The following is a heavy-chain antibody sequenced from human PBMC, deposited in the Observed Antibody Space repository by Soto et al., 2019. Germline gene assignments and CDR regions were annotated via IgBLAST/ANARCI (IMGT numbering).Heavy chain of an antibody. CDR1: GFSLSTSGVG. V-gene: IGHV2-5*02. D-gene: IGHD2-8*01. CDR2: IYWDDDK. CDR3: ARTKVIVLMVYGALDWFDP. Sequence: SGPTLVNPTQTLTLTCTFSGFSLSTSGVGVGWTRQPPGKALEWLALIYWDDDKRYSPSLKSRLTITKDTSKNQVVLTMTNMDPVDTATYYCARTKVIVLMVYGALDWFDPWGQGTLVTVSS. J-gene: IGHJ5*02.